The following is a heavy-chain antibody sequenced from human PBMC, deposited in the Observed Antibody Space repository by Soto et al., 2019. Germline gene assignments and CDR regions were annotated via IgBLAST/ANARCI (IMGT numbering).Heavy chain of an antibody. CDR2: TYYRSKWYN. CDR3: ARDKRGIAAAGTKVGMDV. V-gene: IGHV6-1*01. Sequence: SQTLSLTCAISGDSVSSNSAAWNWIRQSPSRGLKWLGRTYYRSKWYNDYAVSVKSRITINPGTSKNQFSLQLNSVTPEDTAVYYCARDKRGIAAAGTKVGMDVWGQGTTVTV. J-gene: IGHJ6*02. CDR1: GDSVSSNSAA. D-gene: IGHD6-13*01.